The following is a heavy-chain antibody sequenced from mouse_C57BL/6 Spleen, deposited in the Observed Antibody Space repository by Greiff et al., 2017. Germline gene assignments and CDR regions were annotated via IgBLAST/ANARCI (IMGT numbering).Heavy chain of an antibody. J-gene: IGHJ4*01. CDR2: IHPNSGST. CDR3: ARATGYAMDY. CDR1: GYTFTSYW. Sequence: LQPGAELVKPGASVKLSCKASGYTFTSYWMHWVKQRPGQGLEWIGMIHPNSGSTNYNEKFKSKATLTVDKSSSTAYMQLSSLTSEDSAVYYCARATGYAMDYWGQGTSVTVSS. D-gene: IGHD1-1*01. V-gene: IGHV1-64*01.